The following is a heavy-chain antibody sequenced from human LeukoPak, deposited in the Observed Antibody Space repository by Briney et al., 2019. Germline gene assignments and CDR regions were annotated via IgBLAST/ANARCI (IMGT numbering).Heavy chain of an antibody. CDR1: GGSISSSSYY. CDR2: IYYSGST. CDR3: IIWRAARPHAFDI. D-gene: IGHD6-6*01. J-gene: IGHJ3*02. V-gene: IGHV4-39*01. Sequence: SSETLSLTCTVSGGSISSSSYYWGWIRQPPGKGLEWIGSIYYSGSTYYNPSLKSRVTISVDPSKNQFSLKLSSVTASDTAVYYCIIWRAARPHAFDIWGQGTMVTVSS.